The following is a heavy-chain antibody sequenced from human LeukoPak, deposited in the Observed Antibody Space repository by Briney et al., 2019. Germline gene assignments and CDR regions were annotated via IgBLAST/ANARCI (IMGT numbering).Heavy chain of an antibody. CDR3: AVAGGSGSSFDY. CDR2: MNPNSGNT. J-gene: IGHJ4*02. Sequence: ASVKVSCKASGYTFTSYDINWVRQATGQGLEWMGWMNPNSGNTGCAQKFQGRVTMTRNTSISTAYMELSSLRSEDTAVYYCAVAGGSGSSFDYWGQGALVTVSS. CDR1: GYTFTSYD. D-gene: IGHD3-10*01. V-gene: IGHV1-8*01.